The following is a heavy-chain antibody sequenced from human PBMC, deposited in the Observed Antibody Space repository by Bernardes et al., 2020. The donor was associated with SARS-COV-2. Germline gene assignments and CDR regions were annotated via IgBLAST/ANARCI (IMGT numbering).Heavy chain of an antibody. CDR3: ARSPTVKTGGYYYGMDV. CDR2: IKQDGSEK. J-gene: IGHJ6*02. Sequence: GGSLRLSCAASGFTFSSYCMSWVRQAPGKGLEWVANIKQDGSEKYYVDSVKGRFTISRDNAKNSLYLQMNSLRAEDTAVYYCARSPTVKTGGYYYGMDVWGQGTTVTVSS. CDR1: GFTFSSYC. V-gene: IGHV3-7*04. D-gene: IGHD4-4*01.